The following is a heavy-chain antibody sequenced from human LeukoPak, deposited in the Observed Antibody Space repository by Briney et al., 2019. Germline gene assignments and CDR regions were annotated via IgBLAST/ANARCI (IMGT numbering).Heavy chain of an antibody. J-gene: IGHJ4*02. D-gene: IGHD3-22*01. CDR1: GFTFSSYA. V-gene: IGHV3-23*01. CDR2: ISGSGGST. Sequence: GGSLRLPCAASGFTFSSYAMSWVRQAPGKGLEWVSAISGSGGSTYYADSVKGRFTISRDNSKNTLYLQMNSLRAEDTAVYYCAKGGDSSGYYSRWGQGTLVTVSS. CDR3: AKGGDSSGYYSR.